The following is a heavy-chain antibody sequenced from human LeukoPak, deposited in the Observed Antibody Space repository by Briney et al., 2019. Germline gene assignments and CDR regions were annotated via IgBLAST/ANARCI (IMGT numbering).Heavy chain of an antibody. D-gene: IGHD1-7*01. V-gene: IGHV3-30*02. CDR2: IWYDGSNK. J-gene: IGHJ4*02. CDR1: GFTFSSYG. CDR3: AKEESRYNWNYEDY. Sequence: PGGSLRLSCAASGFTFSSYGMHWVRQAPGKGLEWVAVIWYDGSNKYYADSVKGRFTISRDNSKNTLYLQMNSLRAEDTAVYYCAKEESRYNWNYEDYWGQGTLVTVSS.